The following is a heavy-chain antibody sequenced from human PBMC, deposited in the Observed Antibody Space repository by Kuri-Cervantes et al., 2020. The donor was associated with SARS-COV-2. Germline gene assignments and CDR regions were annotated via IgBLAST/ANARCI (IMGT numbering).Heavy chain of an antibody. CDR2: IYYSGST. CDR1: GGSISSYY. Sequence: GSLRLSCTVSGGSISSYYWSWIRQPPGKGLEWIGYIYYSGSTNYNPSLKSRVTISVDTSKNRFSLKLRSVTAADTAVYYCAGGEYQLLYAYSYGSIDYWGQGTLVTVSS. V-gene: IGHV4-59*08. J-gene: IGHJ4*02. CDR3: AGGEYQLLYAYSYGSIDY. D-gene: IGHD2-2*02.